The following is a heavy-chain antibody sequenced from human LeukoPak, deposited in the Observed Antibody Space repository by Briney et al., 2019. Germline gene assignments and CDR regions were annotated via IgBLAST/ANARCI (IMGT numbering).Heavy chain of an antibody. CDR1: GFTFSGYW. Sequence: GGSLRVSCAASGFTFSGYWMHWVRQAPGKGLVWVSRINSDASITTYADSVKGRFTISRDNSKNTLYLQMNSLRAEDTAVYYCARSWLGGINEFRGQGTLVTVSS. D-gene: IGHD2-15*01. V-gene: IGHV3-74*01. CDR2: INSDASIT. J-gene: IGHJ4*02. CDR3: ARSWLGGINEF.